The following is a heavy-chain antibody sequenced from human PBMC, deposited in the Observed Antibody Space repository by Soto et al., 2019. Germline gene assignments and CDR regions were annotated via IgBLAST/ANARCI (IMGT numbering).Heavy chain of an antibody. CDR2: INPNSGGT. V-gene: IGHV1-2*02. Sequence: ASVKVSCKASGYTFTGYYMHWVRQAPGQGLEWMGWINPNSGGTNYAQKFQGRVTMTRDTSISTAYMELSRLRSDDTAVYYCAGGYYYDSSGYYANLDYWGQGTLVTVSS. D-gene: IGHD3-22*01. CDR3: AGGYYYDSSGYYANLDY. J-gene: IGHJ4*02. CDR1: GYTFTGYY.